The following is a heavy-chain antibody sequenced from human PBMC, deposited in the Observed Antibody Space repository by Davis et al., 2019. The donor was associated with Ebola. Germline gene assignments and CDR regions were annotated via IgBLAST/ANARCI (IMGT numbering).Heavy chain of an antibody. CDR3: ARVSRTYSGYDFDY. J-gene: IGHJ4*02. CDR1: GFTFSSYW. Sequence: GESLKISCAASGFTFSSYWMSWVRQAPGKGLEWVANIKQDGSEKYYVDSVKGRFTISRDNAKNSLYLQMNSLRAGDTAVYYCARVSRTYSGYDFDYWGQGTLVTVSS. V-gene: IGHV3-7*03. D-gene: IGHD5-12*01. CDR2: IKQDGSEK.